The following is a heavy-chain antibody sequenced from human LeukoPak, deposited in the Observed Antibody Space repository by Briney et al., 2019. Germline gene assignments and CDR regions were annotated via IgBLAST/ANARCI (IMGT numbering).Heavy chain of an antibody. V-gene: IGHV5-51*01. Sequence: GESLKISCEGSGYSFSNYWIGWVRQMPGKGLEWMGIIYPGDYEARYSPSFQGLVTISVDKSISTAYLQWSSLKASDTAMYYYVIPPGYCGNDCSFDHWGQGTLVTVSS. D-gene: IGHD2-21*02. J-gene: IGHJ4*02. CDR3: VIPPGYCGNDCSFDH. CDR1: GYSFSNYW. CDR2: IYPGDYEA.